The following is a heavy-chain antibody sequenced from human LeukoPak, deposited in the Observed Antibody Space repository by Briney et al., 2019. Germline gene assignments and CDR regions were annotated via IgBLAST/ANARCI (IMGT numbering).Heavy chain of an antibody. Sequence: SVKVSCKASGGTFSSYAISWVRQAPGQGLEWMGRIIPILGIANYAQKFQGRVTITADNSTSTAYMELSSLRSEDTAVYYCARGSYTVTTHGYYYGMDVWGQGTTVTVSS. CDR2: IIPILGIA. D-gene: IGHD4-17*01. J-gene: IGHJ6*02. V-gene: IGHV1-69*04. CDR1: GGTFSSYA. CDR3: ARGSYTVTTHGYYYGMDV.